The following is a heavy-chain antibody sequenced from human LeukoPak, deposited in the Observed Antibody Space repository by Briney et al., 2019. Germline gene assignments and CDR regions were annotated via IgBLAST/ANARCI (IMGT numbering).Heavy chain of an antibody. Sequence: WETLSLTCTGSGGSISSHFWSWIRQPPGKGLEWIGYMFYSGSTNYNPSLKSRVTISVDASKNQFSLKLTSVSAADAAVYYCSRDRAPVTMIRGAHGGFDPWGQGTLVTVSS. V-gene: IGHV4-59*11. CDR3: SRDRAPVTMIRGAHGGFDP. CDR1: GGSISSHF. CDR2: MFYSGST. D-gene: IGHD3-10*01. J-gene: IGHJ5*02.